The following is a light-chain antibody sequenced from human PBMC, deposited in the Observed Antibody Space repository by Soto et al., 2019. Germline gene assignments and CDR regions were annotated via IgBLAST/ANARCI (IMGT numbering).Light chain of an antibody. V-gene: IGKV4-1*01. CDR1: QTILYSSNNKNY. CDR3: RQYYSTPWT. J-gene: IGKJ1*01. Sequence: DIVMTQSPDSLALSLCETPTINCKSSQTILYSSNNKNYLTWYQQKPGQPPKLLIYWASTRESGVPDRFSGSGSGTDFTLTISSLQAEDVAVYYCRQYYSTPWTFGQGTKVDI. CDR2: WAS.